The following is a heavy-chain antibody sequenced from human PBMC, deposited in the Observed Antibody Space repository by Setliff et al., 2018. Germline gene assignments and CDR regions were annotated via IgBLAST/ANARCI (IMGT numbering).Heavy chain of an antibody. D-gene: IGHD1-26*01. CDR2: FDPEDGET. V-gene: IGHV1-24*01. CDR1: GYTLTELS. Sequence: ASVKVSCKVSGYTLTELSRHWVRQAPGKGLEWMGGFDPEDGETIFAQKFQGRVTITADESTSTAYMELRSLRSDDTAVYYCARVLVGAKDPGANWFDPWGQGTLVTVSS. J-gene: IGHJ5*02. CDR3: ARVLVGAKDPGANWFDP.